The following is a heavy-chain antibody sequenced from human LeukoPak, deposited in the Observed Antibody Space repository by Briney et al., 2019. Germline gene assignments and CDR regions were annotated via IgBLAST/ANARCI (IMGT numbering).Heavy chain of an antibody. D-gene: IGHD2-2*01. CDR1: GYTFTSYG. J-gene: IGHJ6*02. V-gene: IGHV1-69*04. Sequence: ASVKVSCKASGYTFTSYGINWVRQAPGQGLEWMGRIIPILGIANYAQKFQGRVTITADKSTSTAYMELSSLRSEDTAVYYCARDHSCSSTSCYVGYYYGMDVWGQGTTVTVSS. CDR2: IIPILGIA. CDR3: ARDHSCSSTSCYVGYYYGMDV.